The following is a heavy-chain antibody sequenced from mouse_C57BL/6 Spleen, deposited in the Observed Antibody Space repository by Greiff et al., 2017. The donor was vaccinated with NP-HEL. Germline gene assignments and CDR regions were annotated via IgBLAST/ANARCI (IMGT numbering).Heavy chain of an antibody. CDR1: GYTFTDYY. V-gene: IGHV1-26*01. CDR2: INPNNGGT. D-gene: IGHD2-3*01. Sequence: EVQLQQSGPELVKPGASVKISCKASGYTFTDYYMNWVKQSHGKSLEWIGDINPNNGGTSYNQKFKGKATLTVDKSSSTAYMELRSLTSEDSAVYYCANDGYYWGAYWGQGTLVTVSA. J-gene: IGHJ3*01. CDR3: ANDGYYWGAY.